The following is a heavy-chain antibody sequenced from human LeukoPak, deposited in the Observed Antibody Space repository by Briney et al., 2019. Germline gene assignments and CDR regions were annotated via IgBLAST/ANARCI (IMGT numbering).Heavy chain of an antibody. CDR2: ISWNSGSI. D-gene: IGHD4-17*01. CDR3: AKTLLDYGDPYYYYYGMDV. V-gene: IGHV3-9*01. Sequence: PGGSLRLSCAASGFTFDDYAMHWVRQAPGKGLEWVSGISWNSGSIGYADSAKGRFTISRDNAKNSLYLQMNSLRAEDTALYYCAKTLLDYGDPYYYYYGMDVWGQGTTVTVSS. CDR1: GFTFDDYA. J-gene: IGHJ6*02.